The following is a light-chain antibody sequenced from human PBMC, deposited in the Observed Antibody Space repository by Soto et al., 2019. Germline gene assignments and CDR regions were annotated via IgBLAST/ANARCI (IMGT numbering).Light chain of an antibody. J-gene: IGLJ2*01. CDR2: YDS. V-gene: IGLV3-21*04. CDR1: NIGSKS. Sequence: SYELTQPPSVSVAPGKTARITCGGNNIGSKSVHWYQQKPGQAPVLVIYYDSDRPSGIPERFSGSKSGNTATLTISRVEAGDEADYYCQVWDSSSEHVVFGGGTKLTVL. CDR3: QVWDSSSEHVV.